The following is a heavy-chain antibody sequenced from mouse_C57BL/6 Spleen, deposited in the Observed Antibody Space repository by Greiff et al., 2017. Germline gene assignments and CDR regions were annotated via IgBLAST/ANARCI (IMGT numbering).Heavy chain of an antibody. CDR1: GYAFSSSW. CDR2: IYPGDGDT. J-gene: IGHJ4*01. V-gene: IGHV1-82*01. CDR3: ARSGYAMDY. Sequence: VQLQQSGPELVKPGASVKISCKASGYAFSSSWMNWVKQRPGQGLEWIGRIYPGDGDTNYNGKFKGKATLTADKSSITAYMQLSSLTSEDSAVYCCARSGYAMDYWGQGTSVTVSS. D-gene: IGHD4-1*01.